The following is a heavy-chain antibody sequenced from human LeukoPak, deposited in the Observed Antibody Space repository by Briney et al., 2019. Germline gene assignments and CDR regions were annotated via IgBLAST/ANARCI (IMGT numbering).Heavy chain of an antibody. J-gene: IGHJ3*02. Sequence: SGPTLVKPTQTLTLTCTFSGFSLSTSGVGVGWICQPPGKALEWLALIYWDDDNRYSPSLKSRLTITKDTSKNQVVLTMTNMDPVDTATYYCAHSRSTKYCSRPSCYIHDAFDIWGQRTMVTVSS. CDR3: AHSRSTKYCSRPSCYIHDAFDI. V-gene: IGHV2-5*02. CDR2: IYWDDDN. D-gene: IGHD2-2*02. CDR1: GFSLSTSGVG.